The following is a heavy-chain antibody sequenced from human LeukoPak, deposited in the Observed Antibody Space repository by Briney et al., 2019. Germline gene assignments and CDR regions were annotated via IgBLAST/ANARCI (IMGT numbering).Heavy chain of an antibody. CDR3: ARDQSFGSGSYQDY. CDR1: GYTFGTYG. D-gene: IGHD3-10*01. CDR2: ISAYNGNT. Sequence: ASVKVSCKASGYTFGTYGISWIRQAPGQGLEWMGWISAYNGNTNYAQKFQGRVTMTTDTSTSTADMDLRSLRPDDTAVYYCARDQSFGSGSYQDYWGQGTLVTVSS. V-gene: IGHV1-18*01. J-gene: IGHJ4*02.